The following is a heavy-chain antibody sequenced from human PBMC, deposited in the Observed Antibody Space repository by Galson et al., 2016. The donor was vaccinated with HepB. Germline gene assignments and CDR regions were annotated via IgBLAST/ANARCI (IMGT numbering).Heavy chain of an antibody. CDR3: ASAPAATESDY. CDR1: GFTFSGYW. Sequence: SLRLSCAASGFTFSGYWMTWVRQAPGKGLEWVANIKQDGSEKNYVDSVKGRFTISRDNAKNLVYLQMNSLRAEDTAMYCCASAPAATESDYWGQGTLVTVSP. D-gene: IGHD6-25*01. J-gene: IGHJ4*02. V-gene: IGHV3-7*01. CDR2: IKQDGSEK.